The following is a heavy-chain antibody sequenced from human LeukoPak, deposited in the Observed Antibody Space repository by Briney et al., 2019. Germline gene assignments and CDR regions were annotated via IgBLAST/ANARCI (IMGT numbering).Heavy chain of an antibody. J-gene: IGHJ4*02. CDR1: GYTFTGYY. V-gene: IGHV1-2*02. D-gene: IGHD3-3*01. Sequence: ASVKVSCKASGYTFTGYYMHWVRQAPGQGLEWMGWINPNSGGTNYAQKFQGRATMTRDTSISTAYMELGRLRSDDTAVYYCARTIRFLEWLSGTAGFDYWGQGTLVTVSS. CDR2: INPNSGGT. CDR3: ARTIRFLEWLSGTAGFDY.